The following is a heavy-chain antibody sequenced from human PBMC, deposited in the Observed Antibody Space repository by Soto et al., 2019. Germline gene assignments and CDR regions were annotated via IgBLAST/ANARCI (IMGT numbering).Heavy chain of an antibody. CDR1: GYTFTSYG. J-gene: IGHJ6*02. V-gene: IGHV1-18*01. Sequence: GASVQVSCKASGYTFTSYGISWVRQAPGQGLEWMGWISAYNGNTNYAQKLQGRVTMTTDTSTSTAYMELNSLRAEDTAVYYCARVAREVGFLSRYFDWTGGVGAFGMDVWGQGTTVTVSS. D-gene: IGHD3-9*01. CDR3: ARVAREVGFLSRYFDWTGGVGAFGMDV. CDR2: ISAYNGNT.